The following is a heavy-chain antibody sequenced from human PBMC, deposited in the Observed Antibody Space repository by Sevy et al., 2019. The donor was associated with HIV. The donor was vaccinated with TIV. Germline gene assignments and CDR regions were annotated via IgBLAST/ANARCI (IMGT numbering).Heavy chain of an antibody. J-gene: IGHJ4*02. Sequence: GGSLRFSCAGSGFTFSDHYMEWVRQAPGKGLEWVGRIRNKADSYTTEYAASVKGRFTISRDDSKNSLYLLMNSLKTEDTAVYYCATHAGIAAAGRVFDYWGQGTLVTVSS. CDR1: GFTFSDHY. CDR3: ATHAGIAAAGRVFDY. D-gene: IGHD6-13*01. CDR2: IRNKADSYTT. V-gene: IGHV3-72*01.